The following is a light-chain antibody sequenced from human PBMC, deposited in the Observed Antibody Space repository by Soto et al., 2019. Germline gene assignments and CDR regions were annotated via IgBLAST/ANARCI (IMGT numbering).Light chain of an antibody. CDR1: QSVSSSS. CDR3: QQYGNSPPYT. Sequence: EIVLTQSPGTQSLSPGERATLSCRASQSVSSSSLAWYQQKPCQAPRLLIYGASSRATGIPDRFSGSGSGTDFTLTVSRLEPEDFVVYYCQQYGNSPPYTFGQGTKLEI. J-gene: IGKJ2*01. V-gene: IGKV3-20*01. CDR2: GAS.